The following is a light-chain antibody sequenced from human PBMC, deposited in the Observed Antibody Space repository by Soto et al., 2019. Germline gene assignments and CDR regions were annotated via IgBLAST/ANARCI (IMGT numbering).Light chain of an antibody. Sequence: EIVMTQSPVTVSVSPGERATLSCRASQSVSSNFAWYQQKPGQAPRLLIYDASTRATGIPARFSGSGSGTEFTLTISGLQSEDLAVYYCQLYKKWPRTFGHGTKVDIK. CDR2: DAS. V-gene: IGKV3-15*01. J-gene: IGKJ1*01. CDR3: QLYKKWPRT. CDR1: QSVSSN.